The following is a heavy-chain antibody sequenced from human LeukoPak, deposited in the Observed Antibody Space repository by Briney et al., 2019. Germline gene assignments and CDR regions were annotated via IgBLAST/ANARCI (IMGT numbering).Heavy chain of an antibody. CDR2: ISRDGST. D-gene: IGHD6-13*01. Sequence: PGRSLRLSCTASGFSFDDSALHWVRQAPGKGLEWVSLISRDGSTYYADSVRGRFTIDRDNSKNSLDLQMNSLRAEDTALYYCAKGVPIAAVGTEFYDYMDVWGKGTTVTVSS. V-gene: IGHV3-43D*03. CDR3: AKGVPIAAVGTEFYDYMDV. CDR1: GFSFDDSA. J-gene: IGHJ6*03.